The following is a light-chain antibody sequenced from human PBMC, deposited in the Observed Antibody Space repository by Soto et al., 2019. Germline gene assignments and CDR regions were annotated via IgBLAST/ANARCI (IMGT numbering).Light chain of an antibody. Sequence: IQLTQSPSSLSASVGDRVTIPCRASQGISSWLARYQQKPGKAPKLLIYAASSLQSGVPSRFSGSGSGTDFTLTISSLQPEDFATYYCQQLNSYPQTFGQGTKVDIK. CDR3: QQLNSYPQT. CDR2: AAS. J-gene: IGKJ1*01. CDR1: QGISSW. V-gene: IGKV1-9*01.